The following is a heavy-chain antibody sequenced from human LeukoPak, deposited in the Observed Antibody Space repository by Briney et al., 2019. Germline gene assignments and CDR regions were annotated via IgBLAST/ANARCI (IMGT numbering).Heavy chain of an antibody. CDR1: GFTFSSYG. CDR3: AKGRIQLWFTFDY. Sequence: PGGSLRLSCAASGFTFSSYGMHWVRQAPGKGLEWVAVISYDGSNKYYADSVKGRFTIPRDDSKNTLYLQMNSLRAEDTAVYYCAKGRIQLWFTFDYWGQGTLVTVSS. D-gene: IGHD5-18*01. CDR2: ISYDGSNK. J-gene: IGHJ4*02. V-gene: IGHV3-30*18.